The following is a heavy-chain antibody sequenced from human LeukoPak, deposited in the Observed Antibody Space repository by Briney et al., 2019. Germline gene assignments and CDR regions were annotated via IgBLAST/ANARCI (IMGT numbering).Heavy chain of an antibody. CDR2: ISYDGSNK. CDR1: GFTFSSYA. J-gene: IGHJ3*02. V-gene: IGHV3-30*04. D-gene: IGHD6-6*01. Sequence: GGSLRLSCAASGFTFSSYAMHWVRQAPGKGLEWVAVISYDGSNKYYADSVKGRFTISRDNSKNTLYLQTNSLRAEDTAVYYCARGGSSFDDAFDIWGQGTMVTVSS. CDR3: ARGGSSFDDAFDI.